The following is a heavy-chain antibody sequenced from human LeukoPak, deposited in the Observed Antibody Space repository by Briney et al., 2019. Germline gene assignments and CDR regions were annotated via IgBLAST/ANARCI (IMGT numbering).Heavy chain of an antibody. CDR3: ARAIQRVTMIVVVINDYMDV. J-gene: IGHJ6*03. CDR1: GYTFTSYA. Sequence: HGASVKVSCTASGYTFTSYAMNWVRQAPGQGLEWMGWINTNTGNPAYAQGFTGRFVFSLDTSVSTAYLQISSLKAEDTAVYYCARAIQRVTMIVVVINDYMDVWGKGTTVTVSS. V-gene: IGHV7-4-1*02. CDR2: INTNTGNP. D-gene: IGHD3-22*01.